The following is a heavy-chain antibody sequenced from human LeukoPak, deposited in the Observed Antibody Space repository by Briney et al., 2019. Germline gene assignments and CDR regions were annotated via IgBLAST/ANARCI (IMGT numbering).Heavy chain of an antibody. V-gene: IGHV3-74*01. CDR2: INGDGSST. Sequence: PGWSLRLSCAASGFTFSTYWMHWVRQAPGKGLMWVSRINGDGSSTSYGDSVKGRFTVSRDNAKNSLYLQMNGLRVEDTAVYYCARALGDIRGQGTLVTVSS. CDR3: ARALGDI. CDR1: GFTFSTYW. J-gene: IGHJ4*02.